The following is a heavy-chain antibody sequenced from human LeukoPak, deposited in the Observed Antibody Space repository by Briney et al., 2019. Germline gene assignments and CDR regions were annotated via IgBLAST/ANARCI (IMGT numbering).Heavy chain of an antibody. D-gene: IGHD3-22*01. CDR1: GGSISSYY. CDR3: ARDAYYYDSSGYFRFDY. V-gene: IGHV4-4*07. Sequence: SSETLSLTCTFFGGSISSYYWSWIRQPAGKGLEWIGRIYTSGSTNYNPSLKSRVTMSVDTSKNQFSLKLSSVTAADTAVYYCARDAYYYDSSGYFRFDYWGQGTLVTVSS. CDR2: IYTSGST. J-gene: IGHJ4*02.